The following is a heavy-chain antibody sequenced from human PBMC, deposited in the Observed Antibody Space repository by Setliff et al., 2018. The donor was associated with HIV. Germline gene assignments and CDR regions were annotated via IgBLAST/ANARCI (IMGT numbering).Heavy chain of an antibody. Sequence: PSETLSLTCAVSGYSISSGHYWGWIRQSPGKGLEWIASIHHSGNTYHNPSLKSRVTMSVDTSKNQVSLKLTSVTAADTAVYYCARGSWGSLETYDVWGQGTTVTVSS. D-gene: IGHD1-1*01. CDR3: ARGSWGSLETYDV. CDR1: GYSISSGHY. V-gene: IGHV4-38-2*01. CDR2: IHHSGNT. J-gene: IGHJ3*01.